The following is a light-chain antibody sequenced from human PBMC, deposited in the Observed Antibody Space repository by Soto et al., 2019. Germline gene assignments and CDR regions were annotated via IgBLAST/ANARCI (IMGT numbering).Light chain of an antibody. Sequence: DIQMTQSPSSLSASVGDRVTITCRASQTIKYYLNWYQQKPGKAPKLVINAASKLQSGVPSRFTAAESGTDFSLTITSLEPEDFAIYYCQQSYSTPPTFGQWTILAMK. CDR2: AAS. CDR1: QTIKYY. CDR3: QQSYSTPPT. J-gene: IGKJ2*01. V-gene: IGKV1-39*01.